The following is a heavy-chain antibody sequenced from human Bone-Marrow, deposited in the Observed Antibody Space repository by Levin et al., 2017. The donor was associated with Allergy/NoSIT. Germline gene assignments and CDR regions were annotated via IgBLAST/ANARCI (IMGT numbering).Heavy chain of an antibody. V-gene: IGHV1-24*01. J-gene: IGHJ6*03. CDR1: GYTLTELS. Sequence: ASVKVSCKVSGYTLTELSMHWVRQAPGKGLEWMGGFDPEDGETIYAQKFQGRVTMTEDTSTDTAYMELSSLRSEDTAVYYCATNALYYYGSGSYWANGAYLMDVWGKGTTVTVSS. CDR2: FDPEDGET. D-gene: IGHD3-10*01. CDR3: ATNALYYYGSGSYWANGAYLMDV.